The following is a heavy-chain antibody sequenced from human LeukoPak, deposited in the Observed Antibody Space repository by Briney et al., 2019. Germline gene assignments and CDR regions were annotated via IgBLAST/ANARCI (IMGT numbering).Heavy chain of an antibody. CDR2: ISYDGSNK. CDR3: AKDELRFLEWLLSRMDV. D-gene: IGHD3-3*01. V-gene: IGHV3-30*18. J-gene: IGHJ6*02. Sequence: GGSLSLSCAASGFTFSSYGMHWVRQAPGKGLEWVAVISYDGSNKYYADSVKGRFTISRDNSKNTLYLQMNSLRAEDTAVYYCAKDELRFLEWLLSRMDVWGQGTTVTVSS. CDR1: GFTFSSYG.